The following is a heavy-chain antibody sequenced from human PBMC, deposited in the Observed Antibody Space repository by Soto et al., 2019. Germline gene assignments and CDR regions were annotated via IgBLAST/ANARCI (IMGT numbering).Heavy chain of an antibody. CDR3: ARAEVVVSAGWYFDL. CDR1: GFTFSDFY. D-gene: IGHD3-22*01. CDR2: ISSSGNSI. Sequence: QVQLVESGGGLVKPGGSLRLSCAASGFTFSDFYMTWIRQAPGKGLEWISYISSSGNSIYYADSVKGRFTISRDNAKNSLYLQMNSLRAEDTAVYYCARAEVVVSAGWYFDLWGRGTLVTVSS. J-gene: IGHJ2*01. V-gene: IGHV3-11*01.